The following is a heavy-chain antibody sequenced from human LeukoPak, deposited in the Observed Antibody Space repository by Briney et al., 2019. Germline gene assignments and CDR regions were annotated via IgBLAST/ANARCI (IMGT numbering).Heavy chain of an antibody. CDR2: INPNSGGT. V-gene: IGHV1-2*02. D-gene: IGHD1-7*01. J-gene: IGHJ4*02. Sequence: ASVKVSCKASGYTFTGYYMHWVRQAPGQGLEWMGWINPNSGGTNYAQKFQGRVTMTRDTSVSTAYMELSRLRSDDTAVYYCARVFNWNYVYDYWGQGTLVTVSS. CDR3: ARVFNWNYVYDY. CDR1: GYTFTGYY.